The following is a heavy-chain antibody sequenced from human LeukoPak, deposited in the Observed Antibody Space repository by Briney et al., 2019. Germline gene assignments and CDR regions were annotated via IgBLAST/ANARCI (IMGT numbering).Heavy chain of an antibody. J-gene: IGHJ6*04. Sequence: GASVKVSCKASGYTFTSYGISWVRQAPGQGLEWMGWISAYNGNTNYAQKLQGRVTMTTDTSTSTAYMELRSLRSDDTAVYYCARDPPDDFWSGYYMDVWGKGTTVTVSS. CDR3: ARDPPDDFWSGYYMDV. D-gene: IGHD3-3*01. CDR2: ISAYNGNT. V-gene: IGHV1-18*01. CDR1: GYTFTSYG.